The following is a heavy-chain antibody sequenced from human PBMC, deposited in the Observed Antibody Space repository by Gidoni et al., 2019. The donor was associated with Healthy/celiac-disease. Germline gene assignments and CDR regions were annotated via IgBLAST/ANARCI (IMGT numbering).Heavy chain of an antibody. Sequence: EVQLVQSGAEVKKPGESLKISCKGSGYSFTSYWNGWVRQMPGKGLEWMVIIYPGDSDTRYSPSFQGQVTISADKSISTAYLQWSSLKASDTAMYYCARQGPDSSSWYLAYNWFDPWGQGTLVTVSS. CDR3: ARQGPDSSSWYLAYNWFDP. CDR1: GYSFTSYW. D-gene: IGHD6-13*01. J-gene: IGHJ5*02. CDR2: IYPGDSDT. V-gene: IGHV5-51*01.